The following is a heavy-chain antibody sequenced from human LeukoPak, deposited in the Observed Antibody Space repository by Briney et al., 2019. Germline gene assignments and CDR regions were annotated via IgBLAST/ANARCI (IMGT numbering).Heavy chain of an antibody. D-gene: IGHD3-22*01. CDR2: ISWNSGSI. V-gene: IGHV3-9*01. CDR1: GFTFDDYA. J-gene: IGHJ4*02. CDR3: AKDSSGYYAVFDY. Sequence: PGGSLRLSCAASGFTFDDYAMHWVRQAPGKGLEWVPGISWNSGSIGYADSVKGRFTISRDNAKNSLYLQMNSLRAEDTALYYCAKDSSGYYAVFDYWGQGTLVTVSS.